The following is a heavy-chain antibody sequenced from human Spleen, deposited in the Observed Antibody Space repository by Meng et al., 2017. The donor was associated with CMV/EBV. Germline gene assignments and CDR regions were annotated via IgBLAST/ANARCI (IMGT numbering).Heavy chain of an antibody. V-gene: IGHV3-9*01. CDR1: GFTFDDYA. CDR2: ISSDSDTI. Sequence: SLKISCAASGFTFDDYAMHWVRQAPGKGLEWVSGISSDSDTIGYADSVKGRFTISRDNARNSLYLQMNSLRAEDTAVYYCAKEYCSSSSCYPSNFDYWGQGTLVTVLL. CDR3: AKEYCSSSSCYPSNFDY. J-gene: IGHJ4*02. D-gene: IGHD2-2*01.